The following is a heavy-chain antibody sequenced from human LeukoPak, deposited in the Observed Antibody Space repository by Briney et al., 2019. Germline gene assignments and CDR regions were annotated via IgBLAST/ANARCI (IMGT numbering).Heavy chain of an antibody. Sequence: PGESLRLSCTASGSTFNTYPMTWVRQAPGQGLEWVSAISGNSVTIYYADSVKGRFTISRDNSKNTLYLQMYSLRAEDTAVYYCAKILSGTYSFDLWGQGTLVTVSS. D-gene: IGHD1-26*01. V-gene: IGHV3-23*01. CDR1: GSTFNTYP. CDR3: AKILSGTYSFDL. J-gene: IGHJ4*02. CDR2: ISGNSVTI.